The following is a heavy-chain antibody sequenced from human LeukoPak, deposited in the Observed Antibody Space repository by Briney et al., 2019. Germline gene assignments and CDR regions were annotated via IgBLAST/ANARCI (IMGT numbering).Heavy chain of an antibody. Sequence: PGGSLRLSCAASGFTFDDYAMHWVRQAPGKGLEWVSGISWNSGTVGYADSVKGRFTISRDNSKNTLYLQMNSLRAEDTALYYCARHAAGVSSWLDYWGQGTLVTVSS. J-gene: IGHJ4*02. V-gene: IGHV3-9*01. CDR3: ARHAAGVSSWLDY. D-gene: IGHD6-13*01. CDR2: ISWNSGTV. CDR1: GFTFDDYA.